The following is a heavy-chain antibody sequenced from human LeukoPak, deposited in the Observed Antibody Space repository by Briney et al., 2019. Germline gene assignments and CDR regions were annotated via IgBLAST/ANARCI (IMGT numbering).Heavy chain of an antibody. CDR3: ANWSIAPRPGY. J-gene: IGHJ4*02. CDR2: IYYSGST. D-gene: IGHD6-6*01. Sequence: SETLSLTCTVSGGSISSSSYYWGWIRQPPGKGLEWIGSIYYSGSTYYNPSLKSRVTISVDTSKNQFSLKLSSVTAADTAVYYCANWSIAPRPGYWGQGTLVTVSS. CDR1: GGSISSSSYY. V-gene: IGHV4-39*01.